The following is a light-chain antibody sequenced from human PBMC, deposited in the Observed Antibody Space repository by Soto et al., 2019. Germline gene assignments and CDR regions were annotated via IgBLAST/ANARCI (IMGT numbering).Light chain of an antibody. CDR1: SSDVGGYNY. Sequence: QSVLTQPRSVSGSPGQSVTISCTGTSSDVGGYNYVSWYQQHPGKAPKLMIYDVSKRPSGVPDRFSGSKSGNTASLTISGLQAEDEADYYCCAYAGIPVFGTGTKLTVL. V-gene: IGLV2-11*01. CDR3: CAYAGIPV. J-gene: IGLJ1*01. CDR2: DVS.